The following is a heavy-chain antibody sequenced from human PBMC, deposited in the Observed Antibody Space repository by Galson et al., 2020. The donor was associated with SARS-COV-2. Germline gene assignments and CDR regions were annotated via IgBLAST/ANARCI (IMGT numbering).Heavy chain of an antibody. V-gene: IGHV3-48*01. CDR1: GFTLSSYA. CDR2: ISGSGRTI. Sequence: GGPLRLSCAASGFTLSSYAMNWVRQAPGKGLEWVSYISGSGRTIYYADSAKGRFTISRDTAKNSLYLQMNRLRVEDTAVYYCARDQSGYVNYFDPWGQGTRVTVSS. D-gene: IGHD3-3*01. CDR3: ARDQSGYVNYFDP. J-gene: IGHJ5*02.